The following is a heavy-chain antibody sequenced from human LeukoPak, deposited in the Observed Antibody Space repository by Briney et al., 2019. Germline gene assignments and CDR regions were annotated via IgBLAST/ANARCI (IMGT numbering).Heavy chain of an antibody. CDR2: ISGSGGST. D-gene: IGHD2-15*01. J-gene: IGHJ5*02. Sequence: GGSLRLSCAASGFTFSDYYISWIRQAPGKGLEWVSAISGSGGSTYYADSVKGRFTISRDNSKNTLYLQMNSLRVEDTAVYYCAKGDSGVYWFDPWGQGTLVTVSS. CDR3: AKGDSGVYWFDP. V-gene: IGHV3-23*01. CDR1: GFTFSDYY.